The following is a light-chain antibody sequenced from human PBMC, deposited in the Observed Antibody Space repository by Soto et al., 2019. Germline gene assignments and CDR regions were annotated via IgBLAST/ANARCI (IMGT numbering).Light chain of an antibody. J-gene: IGLJ2*01. CDR1: SSNVGNNA. CDR3: AALDDPLDGVV. Sequence: QSVLTQPPSVSEAPRQRVTISCSGSSSNVGNNAVSWYQQFPGKAPKLLIYYDDVLPSGVSDRFSGSKSGTSASLAISGLQSEDDSDYYCAALDDPLDGVVFGGGTKLTVL. CDR2: YDD. V-gene: IGLV1-36*01.